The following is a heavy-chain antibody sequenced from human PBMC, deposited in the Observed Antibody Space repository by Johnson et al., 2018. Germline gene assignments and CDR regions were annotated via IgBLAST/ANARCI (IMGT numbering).Heavy chain of an antibody. CDR2: ISSSSSYI. CDR1: GFTFSSYS. D-gene: IGHD2-15*01. CDR3: ASFTRIYPPHDAFDI. V-gene: IGHV3-21*01. Sequence: VQLVETGGGLVKPGGSLRLSCAASGFTFSSYSMNWVRQAPGKGLEWVSSISSSSSYIYYADSVKGRFTISRDNAKNSLYLQMNSLRAEDTAVYYCASFTRIYPPHDAFDIWGQGTMVTVSS. J-gene: IGHJ3*02.